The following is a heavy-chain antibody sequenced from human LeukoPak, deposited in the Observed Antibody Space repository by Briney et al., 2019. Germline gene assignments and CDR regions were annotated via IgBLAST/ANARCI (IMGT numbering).Heavy chain of an antibody. V-gene: IGHV4-4*07. CDR1: GASISSYY. D-gene: IGHD6-19*01. J-gene: IGHJ4*02. Sequence: SETLSLTCTVSGASISSYYWTWIRQPAGKGLEWIGRIYSSGSTTYNPSLKSRVTMSVDTSNNQISLKLTSVTAADTAVYYCARVDNSGWRPFDYWGQGTLVTVSS. CDR3: ARVDNSGWRPFDY. CDR2: IYSSGST.